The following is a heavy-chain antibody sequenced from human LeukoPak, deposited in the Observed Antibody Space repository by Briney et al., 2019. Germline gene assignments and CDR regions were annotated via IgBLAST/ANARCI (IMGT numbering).Heavy chain of an antibody. Sequence: GGSLRLSCAASGFTFSSYAIHWVRQAPGKGLEWVAVISYDGSNKYYADSVKGRFTISRDNSKNTLYVQMNSLRAADTAVYYCARGGTLPDYWGQGTLVTVSS. CDR3: ARGGTLPDY. CDR2: ISYDGSNK. CDR1: GFTFSSYA. V-gene: IGHV3-30-3*01. J-gene: IGHJ4*02. D-gene: IGHD2-15*01.